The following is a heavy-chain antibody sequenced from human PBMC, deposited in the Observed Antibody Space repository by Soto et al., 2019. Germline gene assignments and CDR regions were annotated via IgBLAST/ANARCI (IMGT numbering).Heavy chain of an antibody. CDR3: SRGGIGLLWFGDSAPNGMDV. D-gene: IGHD3-10*01. V-gene: IGHV1-69*01. CDR1: GGTFSSYA. Sequence: QVQLVQSGAEVKKPGSSVKVSCKAPGGTFSSYAISWVRQAPGQGLEWMGGIIPIFGTANYEQKFQGRVTTTADESTSTAYMELSSLRSEDTAVYYCSRGGIGLLWFGDSAPNGMDVCGKGTTVTVSS. J-gene: IGHJ6*04. CDR2: IIPIFGTA.